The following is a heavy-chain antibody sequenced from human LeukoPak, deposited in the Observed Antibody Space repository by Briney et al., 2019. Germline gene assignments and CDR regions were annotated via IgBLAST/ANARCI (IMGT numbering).Heavy chain of an antibody. Sequence: PGGSLRLSCAASGFTFSSYAMSWVRQAPGKGLEWVSAISGSGGSTYYADSVKGRLTISRDNSKNTLYLQMNSLRAEDTAVYYCAKDPRRHYDILTGYQRAPPDWHDYWGQGTLVTVSS. CDR2: ISGSGGST. D-gene: IGHD3-9*01. V-gene: IGHV3-23*01. CDR3: AKDPRRHYDILTGYQRAPPDWHDY. J-gene: IGHJ4*02. CDR1: GFTFSSYA.